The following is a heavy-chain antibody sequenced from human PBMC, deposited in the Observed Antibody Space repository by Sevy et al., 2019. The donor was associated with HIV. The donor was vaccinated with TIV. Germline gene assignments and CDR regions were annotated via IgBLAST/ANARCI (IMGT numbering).Heavy chain of an antibody. D-gene: IGHD2-2*01. CDR2: INHSGST. J-gene: IGHJ3*02. CDR3: ARHCSGTSCSHAFDI. CDR1: GRSFSGYY. V-gene: IGHV4-34*01. Sequence: SENLSLTCAVYGRSFSGYYWSWIRQPPGKGLEWIGEINHSGSTNYNPSLKSRVTISVDTSKNQFSLKLSSVTAADTAVYYCARHCSGTSCSHAFDIWGQGTMVTVSS.